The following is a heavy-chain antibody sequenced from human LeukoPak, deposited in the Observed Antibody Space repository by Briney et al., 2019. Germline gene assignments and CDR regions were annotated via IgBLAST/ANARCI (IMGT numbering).Heavy chain of an antibody. V-gene: IGHV4-59*08. D-gene: IGHD3-9*01. Sequence: PSETLSLTCTVSGGSISSYYWTWIRQPQGKGLEWIGYIYYSGSTNYNPSLKSRVPMSVDTSKNHFSLMLSSVTAADTAVYYCARLHETGLFFDYWGQGTLVTVSS. J-gene: IGHJ4*02. CDR2: IYYSGST. CDR1: GGSISSYY. CDR3: ARLHETGLFFDY.